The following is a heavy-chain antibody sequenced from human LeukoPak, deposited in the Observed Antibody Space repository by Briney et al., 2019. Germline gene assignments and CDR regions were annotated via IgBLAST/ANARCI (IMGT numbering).Heavy chain of an antibody. CDR3: ARDRTGLEGLDY. Sequence: ASVKVSCKASAYSFTVYFMHWVRQAPGQGLEWMGWINPNSGGTNYAQKFQGRVTMTRDTSISTAYMELSRLRSDDTAVYYCARDRTGLEGLDYWGQGTLVTVSS. V-gene: IGHV1-2*02. D-gene: IGHD3-3*01. CDR1: AYSFTVYF. CDR2: INPNSGGT. J-gene: IGHJ4*02.